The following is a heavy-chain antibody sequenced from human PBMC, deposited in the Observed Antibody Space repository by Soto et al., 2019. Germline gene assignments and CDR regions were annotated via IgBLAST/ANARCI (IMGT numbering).Heavy chain of an antibody. CDR3: ARDAREYSSSSSDY. D-gene: IGHD6-6*01. J-gene: IGHJ4*02. V-gene: IGHV4-30-4*01. Sequence: PSETLSLTCTVSGGSISSGDYYWSWIRQPPGKGLEWIGYIYYSGSTYYNPSLKSRVTISVDTSKNQFSLKLSSVTAADTAVYYCARDAREYSSSSSDYWGQGTLVTVFS. CDR1: GGSISSGDYY. CDR2: IYYSGST.